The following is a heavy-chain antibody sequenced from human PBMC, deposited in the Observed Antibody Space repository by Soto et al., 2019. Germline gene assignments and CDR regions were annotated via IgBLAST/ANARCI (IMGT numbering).Heavy chain of an antibody. V-gene: IGHV5-51*01. J-gene: IGHJ6*02. Sequence: GESLKISCKGSGYSFTSYWNGWVRQMPGKGLEWMGIIYPGDSDTRYSPSFQGQVTISADKSISTAYLQWSSLKASDTAMYYCARETGYSSSWRSLYGMDVWGQGTTVTVSS. CDR1: GYSFTSYW. CDR3: ARETGYSSSWRSLYGMDV. CDR2: IYPGDSDT. D-gene: IGHD6-13*01.